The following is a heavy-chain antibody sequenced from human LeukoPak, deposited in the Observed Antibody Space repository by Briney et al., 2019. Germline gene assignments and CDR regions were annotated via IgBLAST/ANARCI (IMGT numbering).Heavy chain of an antibody. CDR3: AIPASYDGSRYYHAY. CDR1: GISFGSYW. J-gene: IGHJ4*02. Sequence: QSGGSLRLSCAASGISFGSYWVTWVRRAPGKGLEWVANIGQDGTETVYVGSVKGRFTISRDNARKLLFLQMNSLRADDTAVYYCAIPASYDGSRYYHAYWGQGTLVSVSS. D-gene: IGHD3-22*01. V-gene: IGHV3-7*01. CDR2: IGQDGTET.